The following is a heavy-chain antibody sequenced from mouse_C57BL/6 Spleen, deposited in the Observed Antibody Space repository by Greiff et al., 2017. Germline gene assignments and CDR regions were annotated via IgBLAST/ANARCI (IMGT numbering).Heavy chain of an antibody. V-gene: IGHV1-61*01. D-gene: IGHD4-1*01. CDR1: GYTFTSYW. Sequence: QVQLPQPGAELVRPGSSVKLSCKASGYTFTSYWLDWVKQRPGQGLEWIGNIYPSDSETHYNQKFKDKATLTVDKSSSTAYMQLSSLTAEDSAVYYCARLTGTTYWGQGTLVTVSA. CDR2: IYPSDSET. J-gene: IGHJ3*01. CDR3: ARLTGTTY.